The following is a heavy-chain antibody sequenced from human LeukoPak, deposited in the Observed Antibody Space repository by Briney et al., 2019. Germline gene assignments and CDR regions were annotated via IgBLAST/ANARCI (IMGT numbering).Heavy chain of an antibody. V-gene: IGHV1-69*13. CDR1: GGTFSSYA. J-gene: IGHJ3*02. CDR2: IIPIFGTA. CDR3: ARDLSGAKWELLAAFDI. D-gene: IGHD1-26*01. Sequence: SVKVSCKASGGTFSSYAISWVRQAPGQGLEWMGGIIPIFGTANYAQKFQGRVTITADESTSTAYMELSSLRSEDTAVYYCARDLSGAKWELLAAFDIWGQGTMVTVSS.